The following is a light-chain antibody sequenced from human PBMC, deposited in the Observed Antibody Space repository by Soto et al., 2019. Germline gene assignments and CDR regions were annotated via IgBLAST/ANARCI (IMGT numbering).Light chain of an antibody. CDR2: AAS. CDR3: KQFKSXTWT. J-gene: IGKJ1*01. CDR1: QSISSY. Sequence: DIQMTQSPSSLSASVGDRVTITCRASQSISSYLNWYQQKPGKAPKLLIYAASSLQSGVPSRFSGSGYGTDFTLTISSLQPEDFATYFCKQFKSXTWTCGQGTKV. V-gene: IGKV1-39*02.